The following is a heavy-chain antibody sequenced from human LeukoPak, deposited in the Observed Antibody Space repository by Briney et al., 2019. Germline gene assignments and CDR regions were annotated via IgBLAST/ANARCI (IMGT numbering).Heavy chain of an antibody. CDR3: ARLPPLTSSFDY. V-gene: IGHV4-34*01. CDR1: GGSFSGYY. Sequence: SETLSLTCAVYGGSFSGYYWSWIRQPPGKGLEWIGEINHSGSTNYNPSLKSRVTISVDTSKNQFSLKLSSVTAADTAVYYCARLPPLTSSFDYWGQGTLVTVSS. D-gene: IGHD1-14*01. CDR2: INHSGST. J-gene: IGHJ4*02.